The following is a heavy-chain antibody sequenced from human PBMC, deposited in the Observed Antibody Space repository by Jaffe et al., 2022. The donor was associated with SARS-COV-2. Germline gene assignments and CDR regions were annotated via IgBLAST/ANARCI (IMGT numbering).Heavy chain of an antibody. D-gene: IGHD3-3*01. CDR1: GFTFRSFN. CDR3: ARVDFRSDYFRSPGPKYYYDGMDV. Sequence: EVQLVESGGGLVQPGGSLRLSCAASGFTFRSFNMYWVRQAPGKGLECVSFISSGGGTIDYADSVKGRFTISRDNAKSSLHLQMNSLRDEDTAVYYCARVDFRSDYFRSPGPKYYYDGMDVWGQGTTVTVSS. V-gene: IGHV3-48*02. J-gene: IGHJ6*02. CDR2: ISSGGGTI.